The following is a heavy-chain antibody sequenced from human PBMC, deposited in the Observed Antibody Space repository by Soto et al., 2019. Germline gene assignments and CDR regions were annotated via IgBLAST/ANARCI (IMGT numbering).Heavy chain of an antibody. CDR2: INHRGST. Sequence: QVQLQQWGAGLLKPSETLSLTCAVYGGSFSGYYWSWIRQPPGKGLEWFGEINHRGSTNYNPSLKRRVTISVDTSKNQFSLKLNSVTAADTAVYYCARGSRVKIPAASGRDYYYHGLDVWGQGTAVTVSS. J-gene: IGHJ6*02. D-gene: IGHD6-25*01. CDR3: ARGSRVKIPAASGRDYYYHGLDV. V-gene: IGHV4-34*01. CDR1: GGSFSGYY.